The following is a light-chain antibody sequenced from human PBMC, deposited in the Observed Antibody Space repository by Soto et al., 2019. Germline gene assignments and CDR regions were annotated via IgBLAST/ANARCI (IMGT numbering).Light chain of an antibody. J-gene: IGKJ2*01. V-gene: IGKV3D-20*01. Sequence: DIVLTQSPATLSLTPEERATLSCGASQTVSSSYIAWYQQKPGLAPRLLIYDASSRASGIPDRFSGSGSGTDFSLTISRLEPEDFAVYYCQLYGSSPYTFGQGTKLEIK. CDR1: QTVSSSY. CDR3: QLYGSSPYT. CDR2: DAS.